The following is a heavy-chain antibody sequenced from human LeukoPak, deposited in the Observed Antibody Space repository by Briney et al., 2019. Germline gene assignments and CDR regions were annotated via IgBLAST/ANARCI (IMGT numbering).Heavy chain of an antibody. D-gene: IGHD3-22*01. Sequence: SVKVSCKASGGTFSSYAISWVRQAPGQGLEWMGGIIPIFGTANYAQKFQGRVTITADKSTSTAYMELSSLRSEDTAVYYCARATMIVVGDAFDIWGQGTMVTVSS. J-gene: IGHJ3*02. V-gene: IGHV1-69*06. CDR3: ARATMIVVGDAFDI. CDR2: IIPIFGTA. CDR1: GGTFSSYA.